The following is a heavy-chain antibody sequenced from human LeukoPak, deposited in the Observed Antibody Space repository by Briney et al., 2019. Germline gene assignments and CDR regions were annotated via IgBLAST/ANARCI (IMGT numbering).Heavy chain of an antibody. CDR3: ARLGKGLTMVRGVRGTSDY. D-gene: IGHD3-10*01. V-gene: IGHV5-10-1*01. CDR2: IDPSDSYT. CDR1: GYSFTSYW. J-gene: IGHJ4*02. Sequence: GESLKISWKRSGYSFTSYWISWVRQMPGKGLEWMGRIDPSDSYTNYSPSFQGHVTISADKSISTAYLQWSSLKASDTAMYYCARLGKGLTMVRGVRGTSDYWGQGTLVTVSS.